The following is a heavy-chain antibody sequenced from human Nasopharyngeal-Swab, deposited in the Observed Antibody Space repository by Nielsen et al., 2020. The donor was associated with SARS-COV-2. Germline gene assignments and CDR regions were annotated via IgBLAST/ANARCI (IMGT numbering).Heavy chain of an antibody. CDR2: IVPALGLP. J-gene: IGHJ4*02. D-gene: IGHD5-12*01. Sequence: WVRQAPGQGLEWMGGIVPALGLPNYAQKFRGRVTISADRSKTTSYLEMSSLRSEDTAIYYCAREGEYGAYDAPDYWGQGTLVTVSS. CDR3: AREGEYGAYDAPDY. V-gene: IGHV1-69*10.